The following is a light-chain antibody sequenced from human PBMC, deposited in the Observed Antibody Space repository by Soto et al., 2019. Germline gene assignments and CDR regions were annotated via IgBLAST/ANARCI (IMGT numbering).Light chain of an antibody. CDR3: QRYDNSPLT. J-gene: IGKJ4*01. Sequence: DIQMTQAPSSLSASVGDRATITCRARQDISTYLAWYQQKPGKVPKLLISAAYTLQSGVPPRFSVSGSVTDFTLAISSLQPEDVATYYCQRYDNSPLTFGGGTKVEIK. CDR2: AAY. V-gene: IGKV1-27*01. CDR1: QDISTY.